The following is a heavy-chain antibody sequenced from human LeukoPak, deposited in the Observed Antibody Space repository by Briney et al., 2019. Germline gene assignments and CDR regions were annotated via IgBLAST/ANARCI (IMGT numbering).Heavy chain of an antibody. V-gene: IGHV3-21*01. Sequence: KPWGSLRLSCAASGFTFSRYNLNGVSQAPGKGLEWVSSINSVKGRFTISRDNAKNSLSLQMNSLRAEDTAVYYCVREIIRLGQDDYFDYWGQGTQVTVSS. J-gene: IGHJ4*02. CDR3: VREIIRLGQDDYFDY. CDR2: I. CDR1: GFTFSRYN. D-gene: IGHD3-3*01.